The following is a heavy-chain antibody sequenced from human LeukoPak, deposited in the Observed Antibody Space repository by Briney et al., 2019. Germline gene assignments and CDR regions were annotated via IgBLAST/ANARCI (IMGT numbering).Heavy chain of an antibody. Sequence: GASVKVSCKASGYSFTNYYMHWARQAPGQGLEWMGIINPSGGSTSYAQKFQGRVTMTRDTSTSTVYMELSSLRSEDTAVYYCARADSGGDSSGYKWFDPWGQGTLVTVSS. D-gene: IGHD3-22*01. CDR2: INPSGGST. CDR3: ARADSGGDSSGYKWFDP. CDR1: GYSFTNYY. V-gene: IGHV1-46*01. J-gene: IGHJ5*02.